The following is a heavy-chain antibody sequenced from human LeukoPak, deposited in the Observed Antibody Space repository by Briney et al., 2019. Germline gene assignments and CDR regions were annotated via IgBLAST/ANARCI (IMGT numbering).Heavy chain of an antibody. J-gene: IGHJ4*02. CDR1: GFTFSGHW. CDR2: ISTDGSTT. V-gene: IGHV3-74*01. Sequence: PGGSLRLSCAASGFTFSGHWMHWVRQAPGKGLVWVSRISTDGSTTGYAESVRGRFTTSRDNTKNTVYLQMSSLRAEDTAVYYCTRDRTTVTLFDYWGQGALVTVSS. CDR3: TRDRTTVTLFDY. D-gene: IGHD4-17*01.